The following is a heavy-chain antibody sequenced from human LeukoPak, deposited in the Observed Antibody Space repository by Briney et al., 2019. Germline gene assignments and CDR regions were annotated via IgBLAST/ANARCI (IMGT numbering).Heavy chain of an antibody. CDR3: ARLDWETNAFDI. Sequence: SETLSLTCTVSGGSISSYYWSWIRQPPGKGLEWIGYIYYSGTTNYNPSLKSRVTISVDTSKNQFSLKLSSMTAADTAVYYCARLDWETNAFDIWGQGTMVTVSS. CDR2: IYYSGTT. D-gene: IGHD3-9*01. CDR1: GGSISSYY. J-gene: IGHJ3*02. V-gene: IGHV4-59*08.